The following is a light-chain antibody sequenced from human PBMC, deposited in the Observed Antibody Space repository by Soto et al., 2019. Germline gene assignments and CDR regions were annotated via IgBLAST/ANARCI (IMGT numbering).Light chain of an antibody. CDR1: EIINGW. Sequence: DIQMTQSPSTLSASVGDRVNITCRASEIINGWLAWYQQKPGKAPKLLISRASDLQTGVPTRFSRSESGTEFTPTTSSLQTDDFATYYCQQYNSYFFTFGPGTKVDVK. CDR3: QQYNSYFFT. J-gene: IGKJ3*01. V-gene: IGKV1-5*03. CDR2: RAS.